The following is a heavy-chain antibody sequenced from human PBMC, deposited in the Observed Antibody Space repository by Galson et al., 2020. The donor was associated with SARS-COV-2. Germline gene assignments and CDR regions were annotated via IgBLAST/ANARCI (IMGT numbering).Heavy chain of an antibody. CDR2: IYYSGST. J-gene: IGHJ6*02. V-gene: IGHV4-31*03. CDR1: GGSISSGGYY. Sequence: ASETLSLTCTVSGGSISSGGYYWSWIRQHPGKGLEWIGYIYYSGSTYYNPSLKSRVTISVDTSKNPFSLKLSSVTAADTAVYYCARDSPGADGMDVWGQGTTVTVSS. CDR3: ARDSPGADGMDV.